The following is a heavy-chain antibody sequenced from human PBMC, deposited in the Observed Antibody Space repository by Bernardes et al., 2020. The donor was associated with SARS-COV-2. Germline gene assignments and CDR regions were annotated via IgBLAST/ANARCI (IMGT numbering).Heavy chain of an antibody. CDR2: IYLGDSDT. V-gene: IGHV5-51*01. Sequence: GESLKISCKASGYSFTIYWIGWVRQMPGKGLEWMGIIYLGDSDTRYSPSFQGQVTISADKSVSAAYLQWSSLKASDSAMYYCVSHASVRESLKSWGQGTLVTVSS. J-gene: IGHJ5*02. CDR3: VSHASVRESLKS. D-gene: IGHD3-10*01. CDR1: GYSFTIYW.